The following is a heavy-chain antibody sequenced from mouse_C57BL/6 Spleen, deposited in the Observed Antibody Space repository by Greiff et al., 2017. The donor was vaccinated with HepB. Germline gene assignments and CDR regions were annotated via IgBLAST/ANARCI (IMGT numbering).Heavy chain of an antibody. D-gene: IGHD3-2*02. V-gene: IGHV1-19*01. CDR3: ARGGDSSGPAWFAY. Sequence: EVQLQQSGPVLVKPGASVKMSCKASGYTFTDYYMNWVKQSHGKSLEWIGVINPYNGGTSYNQKFKGKATLTVDKSSSTAYMELNSLTSEDSAVYYCARGGDSSGPAWFAYWGQGTLVTVSA. J-gene: IGHJ3*01. CDR1: GYTFTDYY. CDR2: INPYNGGT.